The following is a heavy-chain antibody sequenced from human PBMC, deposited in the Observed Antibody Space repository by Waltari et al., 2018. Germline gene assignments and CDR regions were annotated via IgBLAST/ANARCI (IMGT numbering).Heavy chain of an antibody. CDR3: AAGDIDY. V-gene: IGHV3-7*01. CDR1: GFPFGSYW. CDR2: IKQDGSEK. D-gene: IGHD7-27*01. J-gene: IGHJ4*02. Sequence: EVQLVESGGGLVQPGGSLRLPCAASGFPFGSYWMSWFRQAPGKGLEWVANIKQDGSEKYYVDSVKGRFTISRDNAKNSLYLQMNSLRAEDTAVYYCAAGDIDYWGQGTLVTVSS.